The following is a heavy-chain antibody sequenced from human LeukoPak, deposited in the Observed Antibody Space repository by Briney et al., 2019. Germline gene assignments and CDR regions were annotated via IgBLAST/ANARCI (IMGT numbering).Heavy chain of an antibody. J-gene: IGHJ4*02. Sequence: GGALRVSCAASGFTFDDFAMRWGRQAPGKGLEWVSLISGDGGTTYYTDSVKGRFTISRDSSNSSLYLQMNSLRAEDSALYYCAKDRRGGQLWSQTDSWGQGTLVTVSS. CDR2: ISGDGGTT. V-gene: IGHV3-43*02. CDR3: AKDRRGGQLWSQTDS. CDR1: GFTFDDFA. D-gene: IGHD3-16*01.